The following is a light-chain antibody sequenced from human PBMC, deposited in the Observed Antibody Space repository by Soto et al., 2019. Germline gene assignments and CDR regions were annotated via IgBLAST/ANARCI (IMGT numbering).Light chain of an antibody. Sequence: DILMTQSPDSLAVSLGERANINGNSSQSVLYSSNNKNYLAWYQQKPGQPPKLLIYWASTRESGVPYRFSGSGSVTDFTFAISSLQAEDVAVYYCQQYYSTTWTFGQGTKVEIK. CDR3: QQYYSTTWT. CDR2: WAS. V-gene: IGKV4-1*01. J-gene: IGKJ1*01. CDR1: QSVLYSSNNKNY.